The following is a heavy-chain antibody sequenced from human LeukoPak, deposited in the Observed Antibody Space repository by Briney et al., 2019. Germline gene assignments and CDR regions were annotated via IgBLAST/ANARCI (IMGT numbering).Heavy chain of an antibody. CDR2: IRYDGSNK. V-gene: IGHV3-30*02. Sequence: GGSLRLSCAASGFTFSSYGMHWVRQAPGKGLEWVAFIRYDGSNKYYADSVRGRFTISRDNSKNTLYLQMNSLRAEDTAVYYCAKDFSSDWFKVFYYFDSWGQGTLVTVSS. J-gene: IGHJ4*02. CDR1: GFTFSSYG. CDR3: AKDFSSDWFKVFYYFDS. D-gene: IGHD6-19*01.